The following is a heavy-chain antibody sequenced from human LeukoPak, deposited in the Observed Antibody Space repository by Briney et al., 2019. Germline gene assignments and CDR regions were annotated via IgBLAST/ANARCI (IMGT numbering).Heavy chain of an antibody. Sequence: SETLSLTCTVSGGSISSSSYYWGWIRQPPGKGLEWIGEINHSGSTNYNPSPKSRVTISVDTSKNQFSLKLSSVTAADTAVYYCARHGVVPAAIVTEYFQHWGQGTLVTVSS. J-gene: IGHJ1*01. D-gene: IGHD2-2*01. CDR3: ARHGVVPAAIVTEYFQH. CDR2: INHSGST. CDR1: GGSISSSSYY. V-gene: IGHV4-39*01.